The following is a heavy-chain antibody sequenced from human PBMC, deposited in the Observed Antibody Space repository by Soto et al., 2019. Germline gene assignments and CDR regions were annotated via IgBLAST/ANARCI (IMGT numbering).Heavy chain of an antibody. Sequence: SETLSLTCTVSGDSITSGGYYWTWIRQHTGKGLEWIRYIYYSGSTFYNPSLMSRVTISVDTSKNQFSMRLSSVTAADTAASLSASEIYTRGQRNLVTVSS. CDR2: IYYSGST. D-gene: IGHD4-4*01. V-gene: IGHV4-31*03. J-gene: IGHJ4*02. CDR1: GDSITSGGYY. CDR3: ASEIYT.